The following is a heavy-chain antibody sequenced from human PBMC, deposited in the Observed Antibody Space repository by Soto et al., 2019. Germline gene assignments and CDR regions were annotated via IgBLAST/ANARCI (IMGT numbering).Heavy chain of an antibody. V-gene: IGHV4-39*01. D-gene: IGHD5-18*01. Sequence: SETLPLTCTVSGGSISSSCYYWSRIRQPPGKGLEWIGRIYYSGSTYYNPSLKSRVTISVDTSKNQFSLKLSSVTAADTAVYYCACFFSGGYGYGFYYYGMDVWGQGTTVTVSS. CDR1: GGSISSSCYY. CDR3: ACFFSGGYGYGFYYYGMDV. J-gene: IGHJ6*02. CDR2: IYYSGST.